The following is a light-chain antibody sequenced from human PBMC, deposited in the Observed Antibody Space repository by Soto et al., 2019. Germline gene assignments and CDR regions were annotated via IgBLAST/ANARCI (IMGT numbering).Light chain of an antibody. CDR3: QQYGSSPWA. CDR1: QSVSSSY. CDR2: GAS. J-gene: IGKJ1*01. V-gene: IGKV3-20*01. Sequence: EGERIQSPGTLSLSEGERATLSCRASQSVSSSYLAWYQQKPGQAPRLLIYGASSRATGIPDRFSGSGSGTDFTLTISRLEPEDFAVYYCQQYGSSPWAFAQGTKV.